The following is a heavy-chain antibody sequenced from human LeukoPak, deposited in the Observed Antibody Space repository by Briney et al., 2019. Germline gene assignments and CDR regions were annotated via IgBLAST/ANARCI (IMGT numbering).Heavy chain of an antibody. CDR3: AKGAFPYSYGCYYMDV. V-gene: IGHV3-9*03. J-gene: IGHJ6*03. D-gene: IGHD5-18*01. CDR1: GFTFDDYA. Sequence: PGGSLRLSCAASGFTFDDYAMHWVRQAPGKGLEWVSGISWNSGSIGYADSVKGRFTISRDNAKNSLYLQMNSLRAEDMALYYCAKGAFPYSYGCYYMDVWGKGTTVTVSS. CDR2: ISWNSGSI.